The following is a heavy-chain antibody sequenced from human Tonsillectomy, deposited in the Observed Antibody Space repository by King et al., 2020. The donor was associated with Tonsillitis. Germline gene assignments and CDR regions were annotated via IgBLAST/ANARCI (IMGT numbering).Heavy chain of an antibody. V-gene: IGHV1-2*02. CDR2: INPNSGGI. CDR3: ARAPSTWYGWFDP. J-gene: IGHJ5*02. CDR1: GYTFTDYY. D-gene: IGHD6-13*01. Sequence: VQLVESGAEVKKPGASVKVSCKASGYTFTDYYMHWVRQAPGQGLEWMGWINPNSGGINYAQKFQGRVTMTRDTYISTAYMELNRLRSDDTAVHYCARAPSTWYGWFDPGGQGTLVTVSS.